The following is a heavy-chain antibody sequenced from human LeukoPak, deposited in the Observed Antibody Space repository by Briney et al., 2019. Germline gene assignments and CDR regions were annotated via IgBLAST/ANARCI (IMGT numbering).Heavy chain of an antibody. D-gene: IGHD3-10*01. CDR3: AKERHHLEVRHYFDY. V-gene: IGHV3-23*01. J-gene: IGHJ4*02. Sequence: GGSLRLSCAASGFTFRSFAMSWVRQAPGKGLEWVSVINGSWENTYSVDSVEGRFTISRDNSKNTVYLQMNSLRGADTAVYYCAKERHHLEVRHYFDYWGQGTLV. CDR2: INGSWENT. CDR1: GFTFRSFA.